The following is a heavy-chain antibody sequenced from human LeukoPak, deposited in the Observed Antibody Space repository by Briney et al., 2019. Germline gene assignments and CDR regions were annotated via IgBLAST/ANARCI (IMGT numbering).Heavy chain of an antibody. CDR3: AKDPRAGDISEEFDY. D-gene: IGHD7-27*01. Sequence: GGSLRLSCAASGFTFSSYAMSWVRQAPGKGLEWVSAISGSGGSTYYADSVKGRFTISRDNSKNTLYLQMNSLRAEDTAVYYCAKDPRAGDISEEFDYWGQGTLVTVSS. J-gene: IGHJ4*02. V-gene: IGHV3-23*01. CDR2: ISGSGGST. CDR1: GFTFSSYA.